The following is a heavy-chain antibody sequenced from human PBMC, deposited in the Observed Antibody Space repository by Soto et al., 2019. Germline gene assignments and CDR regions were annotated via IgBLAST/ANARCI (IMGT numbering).Heavy chain of an antibody. Sequence: GASVKVSCKASGGTFSSYTISWVRQAPGQGLEWMGRIIPILGIANYAQKFQGRVTITADKSTSTAYMELSSLRSEDTAVYYCARWGSFGNWFDPWGQGTLVTVSS. CDR1: GGTFSSYT. D-gene: IGHD3-10*01. CDR2: IIPILGIA. CDR3: ARWGSFGNWFDP. J-gene: IGHJ5*02. V-gene: IGHV1-69*02.